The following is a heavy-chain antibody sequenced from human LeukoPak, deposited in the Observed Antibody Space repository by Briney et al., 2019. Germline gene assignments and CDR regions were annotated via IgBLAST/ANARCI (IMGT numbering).Heavy chain of an antibody. V-gene: IGHV3-11*04. CDR2: ISSSGTTI. CDR1: GFTFSDYY. D-gene: IGHD3-10*01. Sequence: GGSLRLSCAASGFTFSDYYMSWIRQAPGKGLEWVSYISSSGTTIYYADSVKGRFTVSRDNAKNSLSLQMNSLRAEDTAIYYCARGPPYYGSLYYYMDVWGKGTTVTVSS. J-gene: IGHJ6*03. CDR3: ARGPPYYGSLYYYMDV.